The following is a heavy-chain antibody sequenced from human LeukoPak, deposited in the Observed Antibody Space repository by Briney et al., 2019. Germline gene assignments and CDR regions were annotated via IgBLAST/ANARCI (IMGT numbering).Heavy chain of an antibody. V-gene: IGHV1-69*01. D-gene: IGHD2-15*01. CDR3: ASGRSGYFDY. CDR2: IIPIFGTA. J-gene: IGHJ4*02. CDR1: VGTFTRYA. Sequence: SGKLCCSAAVGTFTRYAISCGRQARGQGLEWIGGIIPIFGTANFAQRFQVRVTITADESTSTAYIELSSLRSEYTAVYYCASGRSGYFDYWGQGTLVTVSS.